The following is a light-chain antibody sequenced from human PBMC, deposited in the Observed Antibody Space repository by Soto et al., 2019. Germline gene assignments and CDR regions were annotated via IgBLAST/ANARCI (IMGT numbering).Light chain of an antibody. Sequence: QSALTQPASVSGSPGQSITISCTGTSSDVGGYNYVSWYQQHPGKAPKFMIYEVSNRPSGVSNRFSGSTSGNTASLTISGLHAEDEADYYCSSYTSSSTLVVVGGGTKLTVL. V-gene: IGLV2-14*01. J-gene: IGLJ2*01. CDR3: SSYTSSSTLVV. CDR1: SSDVGGYNY. CDR2: EVS.